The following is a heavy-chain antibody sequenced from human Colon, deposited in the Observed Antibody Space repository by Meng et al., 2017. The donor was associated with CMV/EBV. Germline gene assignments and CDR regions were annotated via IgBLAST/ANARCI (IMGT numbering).Heavy chain of an antibody. CDR2: IYWDDDK. Sequence: QNTLEESVPTLVNPTQTLTLTCTFSGFSLSTIGMGVGWIRQPPGKALEWLGVIYWDDDKRYSPSLKSRLTITKDTSKNQVVLTMTNLDPLDTATYYCAHRPYGSGSYFFDYWGQGTLVTVSS. V-gene: IGHV2-5*02. D-gene: IGHD3-10*01. CDR1: GFSLSTIGMG. CDR3: AHRPYGSGSYFFDY. J-gene: IGHJ4*02.